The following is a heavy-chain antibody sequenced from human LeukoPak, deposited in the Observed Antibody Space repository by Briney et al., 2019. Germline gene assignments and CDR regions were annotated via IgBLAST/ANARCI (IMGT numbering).Heavy chain of an antibody. D-gene: IGHD4-17*01. V-gene: IGHV3-21*01. CDR1: GFTFSSYS. Sequence: PGGSLRLSCAASGFTFSSYSMNWVRQAPGKGLEWVSSISSGYTYIYYADSVKGRFTISRDNAKNSMYLQMNSLRAEDTAVYYCARGTTVTAGDYWGQGTLVTVSS. CDR3: ARGTTVTAGDY. CDR2: ISSGYTYI. J-gene: IGHJ4*02.